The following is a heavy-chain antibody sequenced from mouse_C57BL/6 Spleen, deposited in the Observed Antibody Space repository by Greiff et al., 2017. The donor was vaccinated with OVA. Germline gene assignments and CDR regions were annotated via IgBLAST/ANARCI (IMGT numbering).Heavy chain of an antibody. J-gene: IGHJ2*01. CDR3: ARNFLYYGSSPFFDY. CDR2: IDPSDSYT. D-gene: IGHD1-1*01. CDR1: GYTFTSYW. Sequence: QVQLKQPGAELVKPGASVKLSCKASGYTFTSYWMQWVKQRPGQGLEWIGEIDPSDSYTNYNQKFKGKATLTVDTSSSTAYMQLRSLTSEDSAVYYCARNFLYYGSSPFFDYWGQGTTLTVSS. V-gene: IGHV1-50*01.